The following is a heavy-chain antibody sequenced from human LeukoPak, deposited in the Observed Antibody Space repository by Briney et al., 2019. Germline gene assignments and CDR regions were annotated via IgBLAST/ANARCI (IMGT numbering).Heavy chain of an antibody. CDR2: INHSGST. J-gene: IGHJ4*02. CDR1: GGSFSGYY. CDR3: AREPIGPESSGYYSFVPGPYFDY. Sequence: SETLSLTCAVYGGSFSGYYWSWIRQPPGKGLEWIGEINHSGSTNYNPSLKSRVTISVDTSKNQFSLKLSSVTAADTAVYYCAREPIGPESSGYYSFVPGPYFDYWGQGTLVTVSS. V-gene: IGHV4-34*01. D-gene: IGHD3-22*01.